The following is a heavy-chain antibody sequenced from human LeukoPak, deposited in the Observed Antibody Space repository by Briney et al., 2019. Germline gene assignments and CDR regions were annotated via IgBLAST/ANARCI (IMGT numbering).Heavy chain of an antibody. CDR2: VYTSGST. J-gene: IGHJ6*03. Sequence: SETLSLTCTVSGGSISSYYWSWIRQPAGKGLEWIGRVYTSGSTNYKPSLRSRVTISLDASKNQLSLKLGSVTAADTAVYYCAREESDWSSLGYYYHYMDVWGKGTTVTISS. D-gene: IGHD3-9*01. CDR3: AREESDWSSLGYYYHYMDV. V-gene: IGHV4-4*07. CDR1: GGSISSYY.